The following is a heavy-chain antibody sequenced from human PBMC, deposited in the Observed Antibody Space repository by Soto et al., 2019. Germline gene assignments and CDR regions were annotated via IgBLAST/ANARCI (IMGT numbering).Heavy chain of an antibody. CDR3: AKSRVATYYGSGSSFDY. V-gene: IGHV3-23*01. Sequence: EVQLLESGGGLVQPGGSLRLSCAASGFAFSTYALTWVRQAPGKGLEWVSTISGSAGTTYYADSVKGRFTISRDNSKNTLYLQMSSLTDEDTAVYYCAKSRVATYYGSGSSFDYWGQGTLITVSS. CDR1: GFAFSTYA. CDR2: ISGSAGTT. J-gene: IGHJ4*02. D-gene: IGHD3-10*01.